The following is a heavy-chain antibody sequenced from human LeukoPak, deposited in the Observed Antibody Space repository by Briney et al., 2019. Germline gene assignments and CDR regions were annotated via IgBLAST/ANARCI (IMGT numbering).Heavy chain of an antibody. J-gene: IGHJ4*02. Sequence: PSETLSLTCTVSGVSIRSTSYYWGWIRQPPGKGLEWIGSIYFSGNTYYNPSLKSRVTISVDTSKNHFSLKLSSVTAADTAVYYCARGLRYFDWFYYWGQGTLVTVSS. V-gene: IGHV4-39*07. D-gene: IGHD3-9*01. CDR1: GVSIRSTSYY. CDR2: IYFSGNT. CDR3: ARGLRYFDWFYY.